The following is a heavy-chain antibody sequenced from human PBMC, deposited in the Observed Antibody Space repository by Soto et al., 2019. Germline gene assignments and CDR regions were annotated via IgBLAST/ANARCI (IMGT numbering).Heavy chain of an antibody. CDR1: GFTFSSYA. V-gene: IGHV3-30-3*01. CDR3: ARERTGTSDDYYYYYGMDV. D-gene: IGHD1-1*01. CDR2: ISYDGSNK. Sequence: QVQLVESGGGVVQPGRSLRLSCAASGFTFSSYAMHWVRQAPGKGLEWVAVISYDGSNKYYADSVKGRFTISRDNSKNTLYLQMNSLRAEDTAVYYCARERTGTSDDYYYYYGMDVWGQGTTVTVSS. J-gene: IGHJ6*02.